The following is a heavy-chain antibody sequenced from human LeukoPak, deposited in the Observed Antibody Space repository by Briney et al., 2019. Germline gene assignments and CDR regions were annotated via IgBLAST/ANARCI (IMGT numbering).Heavy chain of an antibody. Sequence: SETLSLTCTVSGGSISSYYWSWLRQAPGKGLEWIGHIYNSDSTKYNPSLKSRVTISVDTSKNQFSLKLGSVTAADTAMYYCARQGNYDRSLSWFDPWGQGTLVTVSS. CDR3: ARQGNYDRSLSWFDP. D-gene: IGHD3-22*01. V-gene: IGHV4-59*08. CDR2: IYNSDST. J-gene: IGHJ5*02. CDR1: GGSISSYY.